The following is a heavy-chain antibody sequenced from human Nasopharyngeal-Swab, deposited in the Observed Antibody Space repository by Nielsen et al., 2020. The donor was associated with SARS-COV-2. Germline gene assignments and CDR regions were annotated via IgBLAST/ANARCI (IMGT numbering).Heavy chain of an antibody. CDR2: IYTSGST. CDR3: ASGDYYYYYGMDV. J-gene: IGHJ6*02. CDR1: GGSISSSSYY. V-gene: IGHV4-61*02. Sequence: TLSLTCTISGGSISSSSYYWGWIRQPAGKGLEWIGRIYTSGSTNYNPSLKSRVTMSVDTSKNQFSLKLSSVTAADTAVYYCASGDYYYYYGMDVWGQGTTVTVSS.